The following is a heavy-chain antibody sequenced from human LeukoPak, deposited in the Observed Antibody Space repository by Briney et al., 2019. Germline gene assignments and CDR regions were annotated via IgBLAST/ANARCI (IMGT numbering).Heavy chain of an antibody. D-gene: IGHD6-13*01. Sequence: SETLSLTCAVNGGSFSDYYWSWIRQPPGKGLEWIGEINHSGSTNYNSSLKSRVAISVDTSKNQFSLKLSSVTAADTAVYYCAREGYSSSWYYFDYWGQGTLVTVSS. J-gene: IGHJ4*02. V-gene: IGHV4-34*01. CDR2: INHSGST. CDR3: AREGYSSSWYYFDY. CDR1: GGSFSDYY.